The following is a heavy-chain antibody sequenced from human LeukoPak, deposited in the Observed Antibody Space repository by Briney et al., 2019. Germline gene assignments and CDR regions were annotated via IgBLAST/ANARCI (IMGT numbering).Heavy chain of an antibody. J-gene: IGHJ4*02. CDR2: IYPADSDT. Sequence: GESLKISCKGSGYRFTSNWIGWVRQMPGKGLEWMGIIYPADSDTRYSPSFQGQVTISADKSISTAYLRWSSLKASDTAIYYCARPGSVDYWGQGTLVTVSS. D-gene: IGHD3-10*01. CDR1: GYRFTSNW. V-gene: IGHV5-51*01. CDR3: ARPGSVDY.